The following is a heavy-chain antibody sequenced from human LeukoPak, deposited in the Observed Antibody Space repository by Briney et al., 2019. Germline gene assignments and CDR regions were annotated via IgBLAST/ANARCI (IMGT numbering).Heavy chain of an antibody. CDR1: GGSISSGSYC. CDR2: IYTSGST. J-gene: IGHJ4*02. V-gene: IGHV4-61*02. CDR3: ARDQAVAGGFDY. D-gene: IGHD6-19*01. Sequence: SQTLSLTCTVSGGSISSGSYCWSWIRQPAGKGLEWIGRIYTSGSTNYNPSLKSRVTISVDTSKNQFSLKLSSVTAADTAVYYCARDQAVAGGFDYWGQGTLVTVSS.